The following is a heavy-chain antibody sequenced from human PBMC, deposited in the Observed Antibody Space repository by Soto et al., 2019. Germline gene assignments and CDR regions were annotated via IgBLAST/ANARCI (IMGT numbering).Heavy chain of an antibody. CDR1: GDSVSSNSAA. Sequence: SQTLSLTCAISGDSVSSNSAAWNWIRQSPSRGLEWLGRTYYRSKWYNDYAVSVKSRITINPDTSKNQFSLQLNSVTPEDTAVYYCARGDSSSPNGYYYSGMDVWGQGTTVTVS. CDR2: TYYRSKWYN. J-gene: IGHJ6*02. CDR3: ARGDSSSPNGYYYSGMDV. D-gene: IGHD6-6*01. V-gene: IGHV6-1*01.